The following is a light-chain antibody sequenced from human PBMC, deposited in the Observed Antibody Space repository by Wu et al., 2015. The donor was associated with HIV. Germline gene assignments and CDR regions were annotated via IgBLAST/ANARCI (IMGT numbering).Light chain of an antibody. J-gene: IGKJ1*01. CDR1: QSISSW. V-gene: IGKV1-5*03. CDR3: QQYKSYPWT. CDR2: KAS. Sequence: DIQMTQPPSTLSASVGDRVTITCRANQSISSWLAWYQQKPGTAPKLLIYKASSLESGVPSRFSGSGSGTEFTLTISSLQPDDFATYYCQQYKSYPWTFGQGTKVEIK.